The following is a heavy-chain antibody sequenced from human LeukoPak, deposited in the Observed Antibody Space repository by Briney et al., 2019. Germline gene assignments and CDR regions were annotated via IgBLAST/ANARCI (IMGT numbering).Heavy chain of an antibody. J-gene: IGHJ4*02. D-gene: IGHD5-12*01. V-gene: IGHV3-33*06. CDR1: GFTFSSYG. Sequence: GSSLRLSCAASGFTFSSYGMHWVRQAPGKGLEWVAVIWYDGSNKHYADSAKGRFTISRDNSKSTVHLQMNSLRAEDTAIYYCAKDSSAYDGSYSDYWGQGTLVNVSS. CDR3: AKDSSAYDGSYSDY. CDR2: IWYDGSNK.